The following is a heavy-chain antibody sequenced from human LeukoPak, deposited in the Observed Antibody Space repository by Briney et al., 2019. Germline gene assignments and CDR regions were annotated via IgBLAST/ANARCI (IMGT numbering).Heavy chain of an antibody. Sequence: GASVKVSCKASGYTFTSNATHWVRQAPGQRLEWMGWINAGNGNTKYSQEFQGRVTITRDTSASTAYMELSSLRSEDMAVYYCARKVRGTLDYWGQGTLVTVSS. CDR1: GYTFTSNA. CDR2: INAGNGNT. CDR3: ARKVRGTLDY. D-gene: IGHD2-2*01. J-gene: IGHJ4*02. V-gene: IGHV1-3*03.